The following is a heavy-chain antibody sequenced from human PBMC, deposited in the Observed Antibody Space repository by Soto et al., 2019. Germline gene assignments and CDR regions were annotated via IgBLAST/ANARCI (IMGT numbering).Heavy chain of an antibody. CDR3: ARDRGAAATLDY. J-gene: IGHJ4*02. CDR2: ISYDGSNK. D-gene: IGHD6-13*01. Sequence: PGGSLRLSCAASGFTFSSYAMHWVRQAPGKGLEWVAVISYDGSNKYYADSVKGRFTISRDNSKNTLYLQMNSLRAEDTAVYYCARDRGAAATLDYWGQGTLVTVSS. V-gene: IGHV3-30-3*01. CDR1: GFTFSSYA.